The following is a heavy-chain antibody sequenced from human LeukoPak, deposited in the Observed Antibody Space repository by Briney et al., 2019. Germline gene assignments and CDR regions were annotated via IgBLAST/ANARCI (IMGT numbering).Heavy chain of an antibody. J-gene: IGHJ4*02. Sequence: GGSLRLSCAASGFTFSNYAMSWVRQAPGKGLEWVSDINGSGGRTYYADSVKGRFTISRDNSKNTLYLQMNSLRAEDTAVYYCAKNRGLPLWGQGTLVTVSS. CDR3: AKNRGLPL. V-gene: IGHV3-23*01. CDR1: GFTFSNYA. CDR2: INGSGGRT.